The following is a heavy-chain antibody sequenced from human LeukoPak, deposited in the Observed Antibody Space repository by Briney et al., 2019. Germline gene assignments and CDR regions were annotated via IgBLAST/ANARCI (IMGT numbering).Heavy chain of an antibody. Sequence: GGSLRLSCAASGFTFSTYNMNWVRQAPGKGLEWVSSITSSSSYIYYADSVKGRFTISRDNAKNSLYLQMDSLRVEDTAIYYCARDPRTVRIWGQGTLVTVSS. CDR1: GFTFSTYN. J-gene: IGHJ4*02. V-gene: IGHV3-21*01. CDR2: ITSSSSYI. CDR3: ARDPRTVRI. D-gene: IGHD1-1*01.